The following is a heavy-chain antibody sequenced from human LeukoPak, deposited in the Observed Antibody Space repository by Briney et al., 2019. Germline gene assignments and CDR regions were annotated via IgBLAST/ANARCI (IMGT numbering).Heavy chain of an antibody. Sequence: GGSLRLSCAASGFTFSSYSMNWVRQAPGEGLEWVSFISTSGGYIYYTDSVKGRFTISRDNAKNSLYLQMNSLRAEDTAVYYCARVENFDGFDYWGQGTLVTVSS. D-gene: IGHD3-9*01. J-gene: IGHJ4*02. CDR2: ISTSGGYI. CDR3: ARVENFDGFDY. V-gene: IGHV3-21*01. CDR1: GFTFSSYS.